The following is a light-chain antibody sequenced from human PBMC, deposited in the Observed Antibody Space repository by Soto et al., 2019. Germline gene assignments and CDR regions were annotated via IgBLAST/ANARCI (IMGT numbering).Light chain of an antibody. V-gene: IGKV3-15*01. CDR1: QTISND. CDR2: GAS. J-gene: IGKJ4*01. CDR3: QQNNKWPPVT. Sequence: EVVMTQSPATVSVSPGEGVTLSCRASQTISNDLAWYQQKPGQAPRLLIYGASTRATGVPARFSGGGSGIEFTLTISSLQSEDVAFYYCQQNNKWPPVTFGGGTKVEIK.